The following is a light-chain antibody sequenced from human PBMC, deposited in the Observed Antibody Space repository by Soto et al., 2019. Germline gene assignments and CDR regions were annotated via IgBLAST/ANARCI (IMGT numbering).Light chain of an antibody. CDR3: QETYDVPRT. Sequence: DIQMTQSPSYLPTSVGDRVTITCRASQTISNSVTWYQQKPGKAPTLLIFAASRVQNGIPSRFSGSGSGKDFTLNINNVQPEDFATYFRQETYDVPRTFGQGTRLEI. J-gene: IGKJ2*01. V-gene: IGKV1-39*01. CDR2: AAS. CDR1: QTISNS.